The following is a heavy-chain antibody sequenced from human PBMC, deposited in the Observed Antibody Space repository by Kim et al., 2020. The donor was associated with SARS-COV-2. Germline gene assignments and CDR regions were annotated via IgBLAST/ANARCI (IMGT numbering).Heavy chain of an antibody. V-gene: IGHV3-23*01. CDR3: AKGGRGILNWGPNWFDP. J-gene: IGHJ5*02. Sequence: GGSLRLSCAASGFTFSSYAMSWVRQAPGKGLEWVSAISGSGGSTYYADSVKGRFTISRDNSKNTLYLQMNSLRAEDTAVYYCAKGGRGILNWGPNWFDPWGQGTLVTVSS. CDR1: GFTFSSYA. D-gene: IGHD2-8*02. CDR2: ISGSGGST.